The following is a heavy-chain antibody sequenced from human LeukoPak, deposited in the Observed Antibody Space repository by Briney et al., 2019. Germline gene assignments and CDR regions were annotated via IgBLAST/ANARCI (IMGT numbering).Heavy chain of an antibody. CDR3: ARDRRSIDYGDYPDY. Sequence: GGSLRLSCAASGFTFSSYTMSWVRQAPGKGLEWVANIKQDGSEKYYVDSVKGRFTISRDNAKNSLYLQMNSLRAEDTAVYYCARDRRSIDYGDYPDYWGQGTLVTVSS. CDR2: IKQDGSEK. J-gene: IGHJ4*02. CDR1: GFTFSSYT. V-gene: IGHV3-7*01. D-gene: IGHD4-17*01.